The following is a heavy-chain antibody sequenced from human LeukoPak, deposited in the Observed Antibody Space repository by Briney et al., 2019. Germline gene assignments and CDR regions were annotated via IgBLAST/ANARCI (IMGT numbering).Heavy chain of an antibody. J-gene: IGHJ4*02. CDR3: ARGSYGPDY. CDR1: GFTFSGYW. D-gene: IGHD5-18*01. V-gene: IGHV3-7*04. Sequence: PGGSLRLSCATSGFTFSGYWMGWVRQAPGKGLEWVANIKQDGSEKYYVDSVKRRFTISRDNAKNSLYLQMNSLRAEDTAVYYCARGSYGPDYWGQGTLVTVSS. CDR2: IKQDGSEK.